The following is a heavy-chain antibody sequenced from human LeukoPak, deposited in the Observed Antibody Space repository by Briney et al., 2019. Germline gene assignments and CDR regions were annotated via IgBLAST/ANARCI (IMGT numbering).Heavy chain of an antibody. CDR3: ARVVVVPAVYFDH. Sequence: ASVKVSCKASGFTFSGYYMLWVRQAPGQGLEWMGWINANSGGVHYAQKFQGRVTMTRDTSTSTAYMELSRLKSDDTAVYYCARVVVVPAVYFDHWGQGALVTVSS. J-gene: IGHJ4*02. CDR2: INANSGGV. V-gene: IGHV1-2*02. D-gene: IGHD2-2*01. CDR1: GFTFSGYY.